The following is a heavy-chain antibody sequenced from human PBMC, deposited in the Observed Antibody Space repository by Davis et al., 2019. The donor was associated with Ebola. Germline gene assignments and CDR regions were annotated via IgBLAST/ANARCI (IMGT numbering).Heavy chain of an antibody. J-gene: IGHJ4*02. Sequence: PGGSLRLSCAASGFTFSSYWMSWVRQAPGKGLEWVANIKQDGSEKYYVDSVKGRFTISRDNAKNSLYLQMNSLRAEDTAVYYCARDLAMVRGDEFDYWGQGTLVTVSS. CDR2: IKQDGSEK. V-gene: IGHV3-7*01. CDR3: ARDLAMVRGDEFDY. D-gene: IGHD3-10*01. CDR1: GFTFSSYW.